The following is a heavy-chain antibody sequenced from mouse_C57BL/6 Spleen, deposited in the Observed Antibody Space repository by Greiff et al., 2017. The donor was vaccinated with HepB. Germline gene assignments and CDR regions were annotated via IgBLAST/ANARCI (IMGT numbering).Heavy chain of an antibody. Sequence: QVQLQQPGAELARPGASVKMSCKASGYTFTSYSMHWVKQRPGQGLEWIGYINPSSGYTKYNQKFKDKATLTADKSSSTAYMQLSSLTSEDSAVYYCSRTHERWCQGTTLTVSS. J-gene: IGHJ2*01. CDR3: SRTHER. CDR2: INPSSGYT. V-gene: IGHV1-4*01. CDR1: GYTFTSYS.